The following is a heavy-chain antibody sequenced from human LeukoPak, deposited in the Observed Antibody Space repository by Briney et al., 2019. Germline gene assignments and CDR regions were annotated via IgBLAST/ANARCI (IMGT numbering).Heavy chain of an antibody. CDR2: ISAYNGNT. Sequence: ASVTVSCKASGYTFTSYGISWVRQAPGQGLEWMGGISAYNGNTNYAQKLQGRVTMTTDTSATTAYMELRSLRSDDTAVYYCARDRKTWVTMVRGVIIVYGMDVWGKGTTVTVSS. CDR3: ARDRKTWVTMVRGVIIVYGMDV. J-gene: IGHJ6*04. CDR1: GYTFTSYG. V-gene: IGHV1-18*04. D-gene: IGHD3-10*01.